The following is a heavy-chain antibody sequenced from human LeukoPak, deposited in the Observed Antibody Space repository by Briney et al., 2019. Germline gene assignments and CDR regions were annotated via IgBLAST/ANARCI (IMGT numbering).Heavy chain of an antibody. Sequence: ASVKVSCKASGYTFTSYYMHWVRQAPGQGLEWMGWINPNSGGTNYAQKFQGRVTMTRDTSISTAYMELSRLRSDDTAVYYCARAYNLKLWAYYMDVWGKGTTVTISS. CDR3: ARAYNLKLWAYYMDV. CDR1: GYTFTSYY. V-gene: IGHV1-2*02. J-gene: IGHJ6*03. CDR2: INPNSGGT. D-gene: IGHD1-1*01.